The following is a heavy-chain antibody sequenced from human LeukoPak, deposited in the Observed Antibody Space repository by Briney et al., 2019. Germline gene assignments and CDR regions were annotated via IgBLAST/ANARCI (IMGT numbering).Heavy chain of an antibody. CDR1: GFTFSSYG. D-gene: IGHD1-1*01. V-gene: IGHV3-33*01. CDR2: IWNDGSNK. Sequence: PGRSLRLSCAASGFTFSSYGMHWVRQAPGKGLEWVAVIWNDGSNKYYADSVKGRFTISRDNSKNTLYLQMNSLRVEDTAVYYCARPSGTWGAFDIRGQGTMVTVSS. CDR3: ARPSGTWGAFDI. J-gene: IGHJ3*02.